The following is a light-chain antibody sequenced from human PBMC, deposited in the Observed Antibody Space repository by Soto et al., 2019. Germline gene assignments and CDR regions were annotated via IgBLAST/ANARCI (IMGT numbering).Light chain of an antibody. CDR1: SSNIGTSY. CDR2: DNN. J-gene: IGLJ3*02. CDR3: GVWDDSLSAWV. Sequence: QSVLTQPPSVSAAPGQSVTISCSGSSSNIGTSYVSWFQHLPGTAPKAVIYDNNKRASGISGRFSGSKSGTSATLGITGLQTADEGDYYCGVWDDSLSAWVFGGGTKVTV. V-gene: IGLV1-51*01.